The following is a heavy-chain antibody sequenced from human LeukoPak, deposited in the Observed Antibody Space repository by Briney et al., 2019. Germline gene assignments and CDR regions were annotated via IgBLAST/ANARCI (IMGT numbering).Heavy chain of an antibody. J-gene: IGHJ3*02. CDR3: ARQLPYYGYSPHAFDI. Sequence: PSETLSLTCAVYGGSFSGYYWSWIRQPPGKGLEWIGEINHSGSTNYNPSLKSRVTISVDTSKNQFSLKLSSVTAADTAVYYCARQLPYYGYSPHAFDIWGQGTMVTVSS. D-gene: IGHD3-10*01. CDR1: GGSFSGYY. V-gene: IGHV4-34*01. CDR2: INHSGST.